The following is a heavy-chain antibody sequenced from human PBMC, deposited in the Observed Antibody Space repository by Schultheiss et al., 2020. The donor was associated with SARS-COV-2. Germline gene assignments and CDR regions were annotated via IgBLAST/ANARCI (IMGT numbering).Heavy chain of an antibody. CDR2: ISSSSSYI. J-gene: IGHJ6*02. Sequence: GGSLRLSCAASGFTFSSYEMNWVRQAPGKGLEWVSSISSSSSYIYYADSVKGRFTISRDNAKNSLYLQMNSLRAGDTAVYYCARDPYYYDSSDQFGGYYYGMDVWGQGTTVTVSS. D-gene: IGHD3-22*01. V-gene: IGHV3-21*01. CDR1: GFTFSSYE. CDR3: ARDPYYYDSSDQFGGYYYGMDV.